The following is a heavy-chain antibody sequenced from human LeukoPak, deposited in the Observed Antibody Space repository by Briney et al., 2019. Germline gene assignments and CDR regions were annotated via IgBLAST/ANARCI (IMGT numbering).Heavy chain of an antibody. CDR2: ISYTGTYI. CDR3: AKQGYAGSGTYSYYFDY. D-gene: IGHD3-10*01. CDR1: AFSLNAYN. J-gene: IGHJ4*02. V-gene: IGHV3-21*04. Sequence: GGSLRLSCAASAFSLNAYNMNWVRQAPGKGLEWVSSISYTGTYIYYADSVKGRFTISRDNSENTLYLQMNSLRVEDTAVYYCAKQGYAGSGTYSYYFDYWGQGTLVTVSS.